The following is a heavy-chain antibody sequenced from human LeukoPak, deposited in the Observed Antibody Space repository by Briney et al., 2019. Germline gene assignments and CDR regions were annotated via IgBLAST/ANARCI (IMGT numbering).Heavy chain of an antibody. CDR1: GFTFSSYS. Sequence: GGSLRLSCAASGFTFSSYSMNWVRQAPGKGLEWVSSISSSSSYIYYADSVKGRSTISRDNAKNSLYLQMNSLRAEDTAVYYCARDPPLPAIVGPSYYDYWGQGTLVTVSS. V-gene: IGHV3-21*01. D-gene: IGHD1-26*01. CDR3: ARDPPLPAIVGPSYYDY. J-gene: IGHJ4*02. CDR2: ISSSSSYI.